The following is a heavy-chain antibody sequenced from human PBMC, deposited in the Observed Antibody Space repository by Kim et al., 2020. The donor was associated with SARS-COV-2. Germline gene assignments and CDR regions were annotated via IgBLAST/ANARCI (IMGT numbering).Heavy chain of an antibody. J-gene: IGHJ5*02. CDR3: ARAGVRGTNWFDP. V-gene: IGHV3-21*01. Sequence: GGSLRLSCAASGFTFSSYSMNWVRQAPWKGLEWVSSISSSSSYIYYADSVKGRFTISRDNAKNSLYLQMNSLRAEDTAVYYCARAGVRGTNWFDPWGQGTLVTVSS. D-gene: IGHD7-27*01. CDR1: GFTFSSYS. CDR2: ISSSSSYI.